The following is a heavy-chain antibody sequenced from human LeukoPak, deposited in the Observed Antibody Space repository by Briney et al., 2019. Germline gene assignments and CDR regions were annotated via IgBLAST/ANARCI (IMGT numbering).Heavy chain of an antibody. CDR1: GFSFSTSE. D-gene: IGHD6-19*01. CDR2: ISSSGSSI. V-gene: IGHV3-48*03. Sequence: GGSLRLSCADSGFSFSTSEMNWVRQAPGKGLEWVSYISSSGSSIYYADSVKGRFTISRDNAKNSLFLQMNSLRAEDTAVYYCARGGWFFEHWGQGTLVTVSS. J-gene: IGHJ4*02. CDR3: ARGGWFFEH.